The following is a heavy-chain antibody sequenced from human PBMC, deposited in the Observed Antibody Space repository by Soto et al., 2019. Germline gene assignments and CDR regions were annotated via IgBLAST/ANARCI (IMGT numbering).Heavy chain of an antibody. CDR1: GYTFTDYG. CDR2: INSYNGVT. CDR3: ARDRYNRGSFDY. V-gene: IGHV1-18*01. Sequence: QVQLVQSGAEVKKPGASVKVYCKASGYTFTDYGITWVRQAPGQGLQWMGWINSYNGVTNNAHSFQGRVSMTTDTSTSTAYLELSSLRSDDTAVYYCARDRYNRGSFDYWGQGSLVTVSS. J-gene: IGHJ4*02. D-gene: IGHD1-1*01.